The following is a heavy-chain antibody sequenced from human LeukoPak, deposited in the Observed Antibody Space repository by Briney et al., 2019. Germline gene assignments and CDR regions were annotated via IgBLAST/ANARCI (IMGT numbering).Heavy chain of an antibody. CDR2: INSDGSST. J-gene: IGHJ3*02. CDR1: GFTFSSYW. V-gene: IGHV3-74*01. CDR3: ARDYRLAAFDI. Sequence: GGSLRLSCAASGFTFSSYWMHWVRQPPGKGLVWVSRINSDGSSTSYADSVKGRFTISRDNAKNTLYLQMNSLRAEDTAVYYCARDYRLAAFDIWGQGTMVTVSS.